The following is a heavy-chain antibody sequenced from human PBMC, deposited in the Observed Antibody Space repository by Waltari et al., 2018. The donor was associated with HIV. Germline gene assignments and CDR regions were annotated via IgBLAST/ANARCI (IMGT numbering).Heavy chain of an antibody. CDR1: GFTLTTYG. CDR2: IVYDGRNK. D-gene: IGHD3-9*01. CDR3: ATAYYATLTGHRPYFDD. Sequence: QVQLVESGGGVVQPGRSLRLSCAASGFTLTTYGRPWVRQTPGMRVVWGAVIVYDGRNKYSADTGKGRFTISIEKANKTLCLRMPSRRAEDTAVYYPATAYYATLTGHRPYFDDWGRGTLGTVSS. J-gene: IGHJ4*02. V-gene: IGHV3-33*01.